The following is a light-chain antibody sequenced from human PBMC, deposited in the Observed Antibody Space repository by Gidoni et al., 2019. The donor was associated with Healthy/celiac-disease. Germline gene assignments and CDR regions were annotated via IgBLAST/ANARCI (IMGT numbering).Light chain of an antibody. CDR3: SSYTSSSTLAV. V-gene: IGLV2-14*01. Sequence: QSALTQPASVSGSPGQSITISCTGTSSDVGGYNYVSWYKQHPGKAPKRMIYEVSNRPSGVSNRFSGSKSGNTASLTISGLQAEDEADYYCSSYTSSSTLAVFGTGTKVTVL. J-gene: IGLJ1*01. CDR2: EVS. CDR1: SSDVGGYNY.